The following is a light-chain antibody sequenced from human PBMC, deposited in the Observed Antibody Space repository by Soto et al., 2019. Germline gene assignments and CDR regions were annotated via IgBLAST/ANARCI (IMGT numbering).Light chain of an antibody. V-gene: IGLV2-14*01. J-gene: IGLJ1*01. Sequence: QSALTQPASVSGSPGQSIAISCTGTSSDVGGYNYVSWYQQHPDKAPKLILYDVTNRPSGVSNRFSGSKSGNTASLTISWLQAEDEADYYCSSYTTISTYVFGTGTKLTVL. CDR1: SSDVGGYNY. CDR2: DVT. CDR3: SSYTTISTYV.